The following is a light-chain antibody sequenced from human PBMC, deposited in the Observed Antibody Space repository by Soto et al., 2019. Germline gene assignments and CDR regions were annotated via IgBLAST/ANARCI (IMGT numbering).Light chain of an antibody. CDR2: DAS. Sequence: EILLTQSPATLSLSPGERATLSCRASQSVRSYLAWYQQKPGQAPRLLIYDASNRAPGIPARFSGSGSGTDFTLTISSLEPEDFAVYYCQQRSDWPSTFGGGTKVEIK. J-gene: IGKJ4*01. V-gene: IGKV3-11*01. CDR3: QQRSDWPST. CDR1: QSVRSY.